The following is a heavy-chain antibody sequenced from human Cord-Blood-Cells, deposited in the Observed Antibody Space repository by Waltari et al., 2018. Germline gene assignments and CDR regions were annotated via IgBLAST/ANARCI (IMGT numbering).Heavy chain of an antibody. Sequence: QVQLVQSGAEVKKPGASVKVSCKDSGYTFTGYYPHWVRQAPGQGLEWMGWINPNSGGTNYAQKFQGWVTMTRDTSISTAYMELSRLRSDDTAVYYCARSKNYRELGGDAFDIWGQGTMVTVSS. D-gene: IGHD3-10*01. CDR2: INPNSGGT. V-gene: IGHV1-2*04. CDR1: GYTFTGYY. J-gene: IGHJ3*02. CDR3: ARSKNYRELGGDAFDI.